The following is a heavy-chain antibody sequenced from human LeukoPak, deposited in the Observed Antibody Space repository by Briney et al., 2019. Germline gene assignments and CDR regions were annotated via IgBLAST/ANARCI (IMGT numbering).Heavy chain of an antibody. J-gene: IGHJ3*02. Sequence: GGSLRLSCAASGFTVSSNYMSWVRQAPGKGLEWVSVIYSGGSTYYADSVKGRFTISRDNSKNTLYLQMNSLRAEDTAVYYCAREGTMVRGVNADAFDTWGQGTMVTVSS. CDR3: AREGTMVRGVNADAFDT. CDR1: GFTVSSNY. CDR2: IYSGGST. V-gene: IGHV3-53*01. D-gene: IGHD3-10*01.